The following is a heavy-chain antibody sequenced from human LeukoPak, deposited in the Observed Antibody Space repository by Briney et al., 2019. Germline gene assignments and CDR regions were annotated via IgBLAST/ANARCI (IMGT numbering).Heavy chain of an antibody. D-gene: IGHD1-26*01. V-gene: IGHV3-74*01. CDR1: GFTFSNYR. CDR2: ITSDGSTS. J-gene: IGHJ4*02. Sequence: GGSLRLSCSASGFTFSNYRMHWVRQAPGKGLLWVSRITSDGSTSDYADSVMGRFTMSRDNAKNTVYLHMNSLGAEDTAVYYCTRGLYGSPGDNWGQGTLVTVSS. CDR3: TRGLYGSPGDN.